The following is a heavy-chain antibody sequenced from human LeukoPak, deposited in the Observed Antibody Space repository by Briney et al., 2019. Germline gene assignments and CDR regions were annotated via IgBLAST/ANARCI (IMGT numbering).Heavy chain of an antibody. V-gene: IGHV4-34*01. Sequence: SETLSLTCAVYGGSSSGYYWSWIRQPLGKGLEWIGEINHSGSTNYNPSLKSRVTISVDTSKNQFSLKLSSVTAADTAVYYCARGSGYCSSTSCYLVGFDYWGQGTLVTVSS. D-gene: IGHD2-2*01. CDR1: GGSSSGYY. J-gene: IGHJ4*02. CDR3: ARGSGYCSSTSCYLVGFDY. CDR2: INHSGST.